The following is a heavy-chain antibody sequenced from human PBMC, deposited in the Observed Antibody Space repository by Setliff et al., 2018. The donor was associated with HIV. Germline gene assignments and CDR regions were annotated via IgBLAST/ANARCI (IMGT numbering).Heavy chain of an antibody. J-gene: IGHJ5*02. CDR2: IYNRDFT. CDR3: ARDGPHCITSSCPGAWFDP. Sequence: SETLSLTCTVSGASIISHYYSWIRQPPGKGLEWIGYIYNRDFTTYNPSLKSRVTISVDTSKNQFSLKLSSVTAADTAVYYCARDGPHCITSSCPGAWFDPWGQGTLVTVSS. CDR1: GASIISHY. V-gene: IGHV4-59*11. D-gene: IGHD2-2*01.